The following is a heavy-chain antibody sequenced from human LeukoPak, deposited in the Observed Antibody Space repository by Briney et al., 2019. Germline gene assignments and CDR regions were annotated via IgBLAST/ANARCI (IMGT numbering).Heavy chain of an antibody. D-gene: IGHD6-25*01. CDR1: GGTFSSYA. CDR3: ARGRLYRPLDY. V-gene: IGHV1-18*01. CDR2: ISAYNGNT. Sequence: GASVKVSCKASGGTFSSYAISWVRQAPGQGLEWMGWISAYNGNTNYAQKLQGRVTMTTDTSTSTAYMELRSLRSDDTAVYYCARGRLYRPLDYWGQGTLVTVSS. J-gene: IGHJ4*02.